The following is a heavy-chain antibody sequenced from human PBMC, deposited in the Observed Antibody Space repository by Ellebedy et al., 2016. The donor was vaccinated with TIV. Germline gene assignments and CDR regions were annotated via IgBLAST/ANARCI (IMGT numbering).Heavy chain of an antibody. V-gene: IGHV4-4*02. CDR3: VTRLHGGSGEFIMDY. J-gene: IGHJ4*02. CDR2: IYHNENT. Sequence: SETLSLTXAVSGASISSTNWWSWVRQPPGKGLGWIGEIYHNENTHYNPSLKSRVTMSVDKSKNEFSLNLRSVTAADTAIYYCVTRLHGGSGEFIMDYWGQGTLVTVSS. CDR1: GASISSTNW. D-gene: IGHD2-15*01.